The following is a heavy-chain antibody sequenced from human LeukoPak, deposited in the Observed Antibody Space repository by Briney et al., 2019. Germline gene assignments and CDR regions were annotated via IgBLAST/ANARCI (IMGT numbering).Heavy chain of an antibody. CDR3: ARDSQQLGHFDY. Sequence: GGSLRLSCAASGFTVSSNYMSWVRQAPRKGLEWVSVIYSGGSTYYADSVKGRFTISRDNSKNTLYLQMNSLRAEDTAVYYCARDSQQLGHFDYWGQGTLVTVSS. D-gene: IGHD6-13*01. V-gene: IGHV3-53*01. CDR1: GFTVSSNY. J-gene: IGHJ4*02. CDR2: IYSGGST.